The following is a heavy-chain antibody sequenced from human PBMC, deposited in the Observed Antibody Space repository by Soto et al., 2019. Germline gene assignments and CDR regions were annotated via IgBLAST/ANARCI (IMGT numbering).Heavy chain of an antibody. CDR1: GGSISSGGYY. D-gene: IGHD1-7*01. Sequence: SETLSLTCTVSGGSISSGGYYWSWIRQHPGKGLEWIGYTYYSGSTYYNPSLKSRVTITVDTSKNQFSLKLSSVTAEDTAVYYCARDNHGITVTSIFHYWGQGTLVTVS. CDR3: ARDNHGITVTSIFHY. V-gene: IGHV4-31*03. CDR2: TYYSGST. J-gene: IGHJ4*02.